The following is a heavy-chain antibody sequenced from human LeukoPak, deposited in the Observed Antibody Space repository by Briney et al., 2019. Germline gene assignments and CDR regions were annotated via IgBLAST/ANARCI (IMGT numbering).Heavy chain of an antibody. J-gene: IGHJ4*02. D-gene: IGHD6-19*01. CDR1: GFTFISYG. CDR2: IRYDGSNK. CDR3: ARSVPGGSGWMGSIEY. Sequence: GGSLRLSCAASGFTFISYGMYWVRQAPGKGLESVAFIRYDGSNKYYADSVKGRFTVSRENAKNSLYLQMNSLGVGDTAVYYCARSVPGGSGWMGSIEYWGQGTLVTVPS. V-gene: IGHV3-30*02.